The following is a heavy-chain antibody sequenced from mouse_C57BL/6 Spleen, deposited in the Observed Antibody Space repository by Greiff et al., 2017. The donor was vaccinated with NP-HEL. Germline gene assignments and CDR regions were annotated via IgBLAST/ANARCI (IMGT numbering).Heavy chain of an antibody. D-gene: IGHD1-1*01. Sequence: VHVKQSGAELVKPGASVKLSCTASGFNIKDYYMHWVKQRTEQGLEWIGRIDPEDGETKYAPKFQGKATITADTSSNTAYLQLSSLTSEDTAVYYCASSYCSSYVPAWFAYWGQGTLVTVSA. CDR1: GFNIKDYY. CDR3: ASSYCSSYVPAWFAY. J-gene: IGHJ3*01. V-gene: IGHV14-2*01. CDR2: IDPEDGET.